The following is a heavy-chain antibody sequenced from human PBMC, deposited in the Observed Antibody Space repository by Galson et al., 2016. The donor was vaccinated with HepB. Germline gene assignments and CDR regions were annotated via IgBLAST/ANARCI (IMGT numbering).Heavy chain of an antibody. CDR3: AGEPGWYANGEGLDS. D-gene: IGHD2-8*01. V-gene: IGHV4-4*07. CDR1: GGSLSNYY. J-gene: IGHJ4*02. Sequence: SETLSLTCSVSGGSLSNYYWTWIRQPAGKGLEWIRRIYATGNSDYHPSLKNRVTMSVDTSKNQFSLDLSSVTVADTAVYFCAGEPGWYANGEGLDSWGQGTLVTVSS. CDR2: IYATGNS.